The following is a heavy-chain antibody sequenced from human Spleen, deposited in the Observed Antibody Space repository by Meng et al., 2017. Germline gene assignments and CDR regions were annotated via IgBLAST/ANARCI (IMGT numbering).Heavy chain of an antibody. CDR2: IFYRGST. CDR3: ARGSYGDHRSHWFDP. CDR1: SWSFSGYY. D-gene: IGHD4-17*01. J-gene: IGHJ5*02. Sequence: QLQLPQWAAGLLKPSETLALTCPGDSWSFSGYYWSWIRQHPEKGLELIGYIFYRGSTDSNPSLKSLVTISQDTSKNQFSLKVSSVTAADTAVYYCARGSYGDHRSHWFDPWGQGTLVTVSS. V-gene: IGHV4-34*01.